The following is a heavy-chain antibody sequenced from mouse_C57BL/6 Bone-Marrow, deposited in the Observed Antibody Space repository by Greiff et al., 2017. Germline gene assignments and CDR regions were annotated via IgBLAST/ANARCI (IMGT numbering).Heavy chain of an antibody. V-gene: IGHV1-81*01. CDR3: ARGWLLKVDY. CDR2: IYPRSGNT. CDR1: GYTFTSYG. Sequence: VQLQQSGAELARPGASVKLSCKASGYTFTSYGISGVKRRTGQGLVWIGEIYPRSGNTYYNEKFKGKATLTADKSSSTAYMELRSLTSEDSAVYFCARGWLLKVDYWGQGTTLTVSA. J-gene: IGHJ2*01. D-gene: IGHD2-3*01.